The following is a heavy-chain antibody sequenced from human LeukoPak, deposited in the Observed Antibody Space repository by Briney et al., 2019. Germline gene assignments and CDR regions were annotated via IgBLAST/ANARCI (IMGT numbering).Heavy chain of an antibody. V-gene: IGHV4-38-2*01. Sequence: SETLSLTCAVSGYTISNGYYWVWIRQPPGRGLEWIGSLYHSDSSYYNTSLRGRVSMSVDTSKNHFSLTLSFVPAADPAVYYCARQHDSYYYYYIDVWGSGTTVTVSS. CDR1: GYTISNGYY. CDR3: ARQHDSYYYYYIDV. CDR2: LYHSDSS. J-gene: IGHJ6*03.